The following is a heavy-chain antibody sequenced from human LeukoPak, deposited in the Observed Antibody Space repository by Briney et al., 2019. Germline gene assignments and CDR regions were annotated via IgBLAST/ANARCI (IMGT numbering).Heavy chain of an antibody. Sequence: GGSLRLSCAASGFTFSSYGMNWVRQAPGKGLEWVSGISGSGDSTKYADSVKGRFTISRDNSKNTLYLQMNSLRAEDTAVYYCAKDSTAIPVDYWGQGALVTVSS. CDR3: AKDSTAIPVDY. CDR1: GFTFSSYG. CDR2: ISGSGDST. V-gene: IGHV3-23*01. D-gene: IGHD2-21*02. J-gene: IGHJ4*02.